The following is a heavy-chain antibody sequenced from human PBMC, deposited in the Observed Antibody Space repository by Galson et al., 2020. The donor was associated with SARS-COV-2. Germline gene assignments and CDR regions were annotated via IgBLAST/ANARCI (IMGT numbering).Heavy chain of an antibody. J-gene: IGHJ5*02. Sequence: SETLSLTCTVSGGSISSYYWSWIRQPPGKGLEWIGYIYYSGSTNYNPSLKSRVTISVDTSKNQFSLKLSSVTAADTAVYYCARHGKLLWFGEGWFDPWGQGTLVTVSS. CDR3: ARHGKLLWFGEGWFDP. CDR2: IYYSGST. D-gene: IGHD3-10*01. CDR1: GGSISSYY. V-gene: IGHV4-59*08.